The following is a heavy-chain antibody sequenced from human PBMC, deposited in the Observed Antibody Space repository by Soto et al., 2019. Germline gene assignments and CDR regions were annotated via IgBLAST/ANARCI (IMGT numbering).Heavy chain of an antibody. Sequence: QVQLVQSGAEVKKPGSSVKVSCKASGGTFSNYVVNWERQAPGQGLVWMGRIIPISGAANYAQKFQGRVTITADKSTSTYYMELSSLRSEYTAVYYCARDMTRTVVPYFDFWGQGPLVTVSS. J-gene: IGHJ4*02. CDR2: IIPISGAA. V-gene: IGHV1-69*06. CDR1: GGTFSNYV. D-gene: IGHD1-7*01. CDR3: ARDMTRTVVPYFDF.